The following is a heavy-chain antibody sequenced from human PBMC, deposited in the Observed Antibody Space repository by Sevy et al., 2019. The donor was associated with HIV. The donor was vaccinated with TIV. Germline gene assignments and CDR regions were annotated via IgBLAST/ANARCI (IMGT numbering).Heavy chain of an antibody. J-gene: IGHJ4*02. CDR1: GFTFSSYA. D-gene: IGHD3-22*01. V-gene: IGHV3-23*01. CDR3: ARKYDSSGYFDY. Sequence: GGSLRLSCAASGFTFSSYAMSWVRQAPGKGLEWVSAISGSGGSTYYADSVKGRFTISRDNSKNTLYLQMNSLRAEDTAVYYCARKYDSSGYFDYWGQRTLVTVSS. CDR2: ISGSGGST.